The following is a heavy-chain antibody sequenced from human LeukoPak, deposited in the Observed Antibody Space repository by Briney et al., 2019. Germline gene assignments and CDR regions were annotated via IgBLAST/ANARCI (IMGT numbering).Heavy chain of an antibody. V-gene: IGHV1-69*13. J-gene: IGHJ6*03. CDR3: ARASPVAMVRGVIGYYYYMDV. D-gene: IGHD3-10*01. Sequence: SVNVSCKASGCTFSSYAISWVRQAPGQGLDWMGGIIPIFCTANYAQKFQGRVTITADESTSTAYMELSSLRSEDTAVYYCARASPVAMVRGVIGYYYYMDVWGKGTTVTISS. CDR2: IIPIFCTA. CDR1: GCTFSSYA.